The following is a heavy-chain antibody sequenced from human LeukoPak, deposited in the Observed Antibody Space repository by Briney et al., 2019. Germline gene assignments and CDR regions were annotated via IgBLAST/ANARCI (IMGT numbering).Heavy chain of an antibody. CDR3: AREGHGDYVRSWFDP. D-gene: IGHD4-17*01. CDR2: IYTSGST. J-gene: IGHJ5*02. CDR1: GGSISSYY. Sequence: RTSETLSLTCTVSGGSISSYYWSWIRQPAGKGLEWIGRIYTSGSTNYNPSLKSRVTMSVDTSKNQFSLKLSSVTAADTAVYYCAREGHGDYVRSWFDPWGQGTLVTVSS. V-gene: IGHV4-4*07.